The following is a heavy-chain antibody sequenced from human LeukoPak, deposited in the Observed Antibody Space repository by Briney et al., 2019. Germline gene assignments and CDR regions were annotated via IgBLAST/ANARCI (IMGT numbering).Heavy chain of an antibody. V-gene: IGHV1-8*03. Sequence: ASVKVSCKASGHTFTGYYMHWVRQAPGQGLEWMGWMSPKSANTGYAQKFQGRVTITRDTSISTAYMELSSLTSEDTAVYYCARTPPGGLIDYWGQGTLVTVSS. CDR1: GHTFTGYY. J-gene: IGHJ4*02. CDR3: ARTPPGGLIDY. D-gene: IGHD3-10*01. CDR2: MSPKSANT.